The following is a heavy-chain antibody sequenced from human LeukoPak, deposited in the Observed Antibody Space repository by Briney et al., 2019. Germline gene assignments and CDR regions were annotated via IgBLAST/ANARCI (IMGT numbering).Heavy chain of an antibody. V-gene: IGHV4-4*02. CDR3: AGLEGRYSTDWFYFFDY. CDR2: MYLGGTT. CDR1: GGSISSLNL. Sequence: SETLSLTCIVSGGSISSLNLWSWLRRPPGKGLEWIGEMYLGGTTNFNPSLKSRVTILIDKSKNQLSLQLTSVTAADTAVYYCAGLEGRYSTDWFYFFDYWGQGALVTVSS. J-gene: IGHJ4*02. D-gene: IGHD6-19*01.